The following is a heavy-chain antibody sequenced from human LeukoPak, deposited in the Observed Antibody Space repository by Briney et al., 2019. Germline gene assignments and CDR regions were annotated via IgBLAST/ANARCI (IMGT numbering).Heavy chain of an antibody. Sequence: PGGSLRLSCAASGFIFSSYAMSWVRQAPGKGLEWVSGISASGSSTYYADSVKGRFTISRDNAKNSLHLQMNSLRGEDTAIYYCATSPSYDYIWGGDRFDYWGQGTLVTVSS. CDR3: ATSPSYDYIWGGDRFDY. CDR1: GFIFSSYA. J-gene: IGHJ4*02. CDR2: ISASGSST. D-gene: IGHD3-16*01. V-gene: IGHV3-23*01.